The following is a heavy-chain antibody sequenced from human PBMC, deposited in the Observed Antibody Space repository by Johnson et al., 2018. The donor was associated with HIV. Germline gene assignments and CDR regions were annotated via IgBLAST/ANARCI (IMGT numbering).Heavy chain of an antibody. CDR1: GFTFSSYG. J-gene: IGHJ3*02. CDR2: IWYDGSNK. Sequence: QVQLVESGGGVVQPGGSLRLSCAASGFTFSSYGMHWVRQAPGKGLEWVAVIWYDGSNKYYADSVKGRFTISRDNSKNTLYLQMNSLRAEDTAVYYCASRSYDYVWGSYRPGSAFDIWGQGTMVTVSS. CDR3: ASRSYDYVWGSYRPGSAFDI. D-gene: IGHD3-16*02. V-gene: IGHV3-30*19.